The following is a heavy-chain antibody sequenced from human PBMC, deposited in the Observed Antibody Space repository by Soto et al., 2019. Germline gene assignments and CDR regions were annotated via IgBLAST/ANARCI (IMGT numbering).Heavy chain of an antibody. Sequence: PGGSLRLSCAASGFTFSSYGMHWVRQAPGKGLEWVAVIWYDGSNKYYADSVKGRFTISRDNSKNTLYLQMNSLRAEDTAVYYCARGHGYNYVSHYYYGMDAWGQGTTVTVSS. J-gene: IGHJ6*02. CDR2: IWYDGSNK. CDR3: ARGHGYNYVSHYYYGMDA. D-gene: IGHD5-12*01. V-gene: IGHV3-33*01. CDR1: GFTFSSYG.